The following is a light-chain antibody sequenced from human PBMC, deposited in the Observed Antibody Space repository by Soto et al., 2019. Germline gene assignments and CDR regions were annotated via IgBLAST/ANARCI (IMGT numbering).Light chain of an antibody. V-gene: IGKV3-15*01. CDR3: QQYDTWPFT. CDR2: GAS. Sequence: EIVMTQSPATLSVSPGERATLSCRASQSVSSNLAWYQQKPGQAPRLLIYGASTRATGIPSRFGGSVSGTDFTVTISSLQSEDVAVYYCQQYDTWPFTFGAGTKVYIK. CDR1: QSVSSN. J-gene: IGKJ3*01.